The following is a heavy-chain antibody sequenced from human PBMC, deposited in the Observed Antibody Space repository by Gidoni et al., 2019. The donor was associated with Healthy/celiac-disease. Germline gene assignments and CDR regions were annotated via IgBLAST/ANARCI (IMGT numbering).Heavy chain of an antibody. J-gene: IGHJ4*02. D-gene: IGHD5-18*01. V-gene: IGHV4-34*01. CDR3: ARGLRGSYSYGFPPADY. Sequence: QVQLQQWGAGLLKPSETLSLTCAVYGGSFSGYYWSWIRQPPGKGLEWIGEINHSGSTNYNPSLKSRVTISVDTSKNQFSLKLSSVTAADTAVYYCARGLRGSYSYGFPPADYWGQGTLVTVSS. CDR1: GGSFSGYY. CDR2: INHSGST.